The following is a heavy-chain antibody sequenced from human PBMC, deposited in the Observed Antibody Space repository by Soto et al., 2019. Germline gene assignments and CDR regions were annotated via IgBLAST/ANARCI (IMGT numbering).Heavy chain of an antibody. D-gene: IGHD6-13*01. CDR3: ARDTRYSSSWYHGRSDYYGMDV. CDR1: GYTLTELS. CDR2: FDPEDGET. Sequence: ASVKVSCKVSGYTLTELSMHWVRQAPGKGLEWMGGFDPEDGETIYAQKFQGRVTMTEDTSTDTAYMELSSVTAADTAVYYCARDTRYSSSWYHGRSDYYGMDVWGQGTTVTVSS. V-gene: IGHV1-24*01. J-gene: IGHJ6*02.